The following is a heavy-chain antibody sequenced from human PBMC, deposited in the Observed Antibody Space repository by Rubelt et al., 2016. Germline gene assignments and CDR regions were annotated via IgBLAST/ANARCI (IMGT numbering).Heavy chain of an antibody. D-gene: IGHD2-2*01. J-gene: IGHJ4*02. CDR2: IYYDDDK. Sequence: QITLKESGPTLVRPTQTLTLTCTFSGFSLSTGGVGVGWIRQPPGKALEWLALIYYDDDKRYSPSLKTRLTITKDTSKHQVVLTMTNMDPVDTGTYYCAHSGGYQLIDYWGQGTLVTVSS. CDR3: AHSGGYQLIDY. V-gene: IGHV2-5*02. CDR1: GFSLSTGGVG.